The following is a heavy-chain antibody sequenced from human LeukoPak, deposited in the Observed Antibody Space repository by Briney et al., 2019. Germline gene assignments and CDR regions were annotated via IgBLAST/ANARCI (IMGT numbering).Heavy chain of an antibody. CDR3: ATSNVDTAMATLDY. D-gene: IGHD5-18*01. CDR2: ISAYNGNT. J-gene: IGHJ4*02. CDR1: GYTFTSYG. V-gene: IGHV1-18*01. Sequence: ASVKVSCKASGYTFTSYGISWVRQAPGQGLEWMGWISAYNGNTNYADSVKGRFTISRDNSKNTLYLQMNSLRAEDTAVYYCATSNVDTAMATLDYWGQGTLVTVSS.